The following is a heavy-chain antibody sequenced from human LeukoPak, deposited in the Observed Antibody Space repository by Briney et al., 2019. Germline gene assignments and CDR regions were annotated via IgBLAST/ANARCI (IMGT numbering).Heavy chain of an antibody. D-gene: IGHD6-19*01. V-gene: IGHV3-7*01. J-gene: IGHJ5*02. Sequence: GALRLSCVASGFTFTSYWMSWGRQAPGKGLEWVANIKQDGSGKYYLDSLEGRFTISRDNAKNSVYLQINRLRAEDTAVYYCARRGTIAVPVFWFDPWGQGTLVIVSS. CDR1: GFTFTSYW. CDR3: ARRGTIAVPVFWFDP. CDR2: IKQDGSGK.